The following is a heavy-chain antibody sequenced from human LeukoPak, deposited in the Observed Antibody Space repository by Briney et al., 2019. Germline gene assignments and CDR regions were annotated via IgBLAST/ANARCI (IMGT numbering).Heavy chain of an antibody. J-gene: IGHJ3*02. V-gene: IGHV4-31*03. CDR1: GGSISSGGYY. CDR3: ARSYYDFWSGYYFSGTTSDAFDN. CDR2: IYYSGST. D-gene: IGHD3-3*01. Sequence: SETLSLTCTVSGGSISSGGYYWSWIRQHPGKGLEWIGYIYYSGSTYYNPSLKSRVTISVDTSKNQFSLKLSSVTAADTAVYYCARSYYDFWSGYYFSGTTSDAFDNWGQGTMVTVSS.